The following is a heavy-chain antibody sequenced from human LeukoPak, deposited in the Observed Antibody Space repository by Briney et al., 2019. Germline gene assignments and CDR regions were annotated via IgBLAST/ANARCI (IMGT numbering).Heavy chain of an antibody. D-gene: IGHD2-2*01. CDR3: ARQGIVVVPAARVQYFQH. Sequence: SETLSLTCAVSGYSISSGYYWGWIRQPPEKGLEWIGSIYHSGSTYYNPSLKSRVTISVDTSKNQFSLKLSSVTAADTAVYYCARQGIVVVPAARVQYFQHWGQGTLVTVSS. J-gene: IGHJ1*01. CDR1: GYSISSGYY. CDR2: IYHSGST. V-gene: IGHV4-38-2*01.